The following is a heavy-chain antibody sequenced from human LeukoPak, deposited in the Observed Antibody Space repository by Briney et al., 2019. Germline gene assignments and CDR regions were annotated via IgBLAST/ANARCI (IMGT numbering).Heavy chain of an antibody. Sequence: SETLSLTCTVSGGSISSYYWNWIRQPPGKGLEWIGYIYHSGSTNDNPSLKSRVTISVDTSKNQFSLKLSSVTAADTAVYYCARQTPNSGSYYDFDYWGQGTLVTVSS. CDR2: IYHSGST. CDR3: ARQTPNSGSYYDFDY. V-gene: IGHV4-59*08. J-gene: IGHJ4*02. CDR1: GGSISSYY. D-gene: IGHD1-26*01.